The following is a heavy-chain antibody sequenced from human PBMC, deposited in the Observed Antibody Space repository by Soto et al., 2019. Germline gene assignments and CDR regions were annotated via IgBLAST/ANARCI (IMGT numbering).Heavy chain of an antibody. J-gene: IGHJ4*02. D-gene: IGHD3-22*01. V-gene: IGHV1-24*01. Sequence: ASVKVSCKVSGYTLTELSMHWVRQAPGKGLEWMGGFDPEDGETIYAQKFQGRVTMTEDTSTDTAYMELSSLRSEDTAVYYCATDAGATDYYDSRGYYYWGQGTLVTVSS. CDR1: GYTLTELS. CDR3: ATDAGATDYYDSRGYYY. CDR2: FDPEDGET.